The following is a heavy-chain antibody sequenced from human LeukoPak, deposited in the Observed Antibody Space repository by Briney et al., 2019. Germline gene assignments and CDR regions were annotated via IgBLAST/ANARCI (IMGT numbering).Heavy chain of an antibody. Sequence: ASVKVSCKASGYTFTSYGISWVRQAPGQGLEWMGWISAYNGNKNYAQKLQGRVTMTTDKSTKTAYMELRSLRSDDTAVYYCAYSSSWSLFDYWGQGTLVTVSS. D-gene: IGHD6-13*01. CDR2: ISAYNGNK. V-gene: IGHV1-18*01. J-gene: IGHJ4*02. CDR1: GYTFTSYG. CDR3: AYSSSWSLFDY.